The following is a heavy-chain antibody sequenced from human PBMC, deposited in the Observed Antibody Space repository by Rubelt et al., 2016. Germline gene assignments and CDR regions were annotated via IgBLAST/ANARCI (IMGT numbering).Heavy chain of an antibody. Sequence: QVQLVQSGAEVKKPGASVKVSCKASGYTFTSYYMHWVRQAPGQGLEWMGIINPSGGSTSYDQKVTGRVTMTRDTSTSTVYMELSSLRSEDTAVYYCARTKTVEMATIPLAYWGQGTLVTVSS. CDR2: INPSGGST. V-gene: IGHV1-46*01. CDR1: GYTFTSYY. D-gene: IGHD5-24*01. J-gene: IGHJ4*02. CDR3: ARTKTVEMATIPLAY.